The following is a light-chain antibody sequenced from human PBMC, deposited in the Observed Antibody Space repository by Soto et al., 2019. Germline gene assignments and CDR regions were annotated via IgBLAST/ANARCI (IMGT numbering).Light chain of an antibody. CDR3: FSYAGSSTFV. V-gene: IGLV2-23*02. CDR2: EVT. J-gene: IGLJ1*01. CDR1: SRDVGNYNL. Sequence: QSALTQPASVSGSPGQSITISCTGTSRDVGNYNLVSWYQQHPGKAPKVMIYEVTKRPSGVSNRFSGSKSGNTASLTISGLQAEDEADYYCFSYAGSSTFVFGTGTKVTVL.